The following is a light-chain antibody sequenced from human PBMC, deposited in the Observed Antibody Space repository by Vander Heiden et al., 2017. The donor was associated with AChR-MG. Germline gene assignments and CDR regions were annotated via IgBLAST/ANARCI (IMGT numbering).Light chain of an antibody. Sequence: DIQMTQSPSSLSASVGDRITITCRASQSISSYLEWFQQRPVKAPKLLIFAATGLQSGVPARFSGSGSGTDFTLTISRLQPEDFATYYCLQSYSTPTTFGQETKVEIK. CDR3: LQSYSTPTT. J-gene: IGKJ1*01. V-gene: IGKV1-39*01. CDR1: QSISSY. CDR2: AAT.